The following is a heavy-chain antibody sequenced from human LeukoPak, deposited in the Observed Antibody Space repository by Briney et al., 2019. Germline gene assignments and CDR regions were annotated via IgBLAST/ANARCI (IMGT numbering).Heavy chain of an antibody. V-gene: IGHV4-39*01. Sequence: SETLSLTCTVSGGSISSSSFYWGWIRQPPGKGLEWIGNIYYSGSTYYNPSLKNRVTISVDTSKNQFSLKLSSVTAADTAVYYCARSPSGITMVRGVYYFDYWGQGTLVTVSS. CDR3: ARSPSGITMVRGVYYFDY. J-gene: IGHJ4*02. CDR1: GGSISSSSFY. CDR2: IYYSGST. D-gene: IGHD3-10*01.